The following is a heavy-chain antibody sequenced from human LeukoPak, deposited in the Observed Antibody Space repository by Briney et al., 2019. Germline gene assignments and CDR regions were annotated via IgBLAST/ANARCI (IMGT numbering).Heavy chain of an antibody. V-gene: IGHV3-21*05. J-gene: IGHJ4*02. CDR1: GFIFTSYA. CDR3: ARGSIAVAATYDY. Sequence: GGSLRLSCAASGFIFTSYAMNWVRQAPGKGLEWVSYISSSSSYTNYADSVKGRFTISRDNAKNSLYLQMNSLRAEDTAVYYCARGSIAVAATYDYWGQGTLVTVSS. D-gene: IGHD6-19*01. CDR2: ISSSSSYT.